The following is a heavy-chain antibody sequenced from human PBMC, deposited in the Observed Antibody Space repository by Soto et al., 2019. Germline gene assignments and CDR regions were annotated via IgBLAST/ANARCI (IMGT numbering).Heavy chain of an antibody. Sequence: QVHLVQSGAEVKKPGSSVKVSCKAPGGTFSNHAINWVRQAPGQGLEWMGRIIPIFTTTNYAQKFQGRVSMTADESTTTADMELSRLKHDDTAVYYCAREVAADGTFREDVFDIWGQGTLVTVSS. J-gene: IGHJ3*02. V-gene: IGHV1-69*12. CDR1: GGTFSNHA. CDR2: IIPIFTTT. D-gene: IGHD6-13*01. CDR3: AREVAADGTFREDVFDI.